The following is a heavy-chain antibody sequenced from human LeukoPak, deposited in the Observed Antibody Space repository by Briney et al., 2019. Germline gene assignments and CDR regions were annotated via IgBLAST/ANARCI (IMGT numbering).Heavy chain of an antibody. V-gene: IGHV4-59*08. CDR1: GGSISSYY. CDR2: IYYSGST. J-gene: IGHJ6*02. Sequence: SETLSLTCTVSGGSISSYYWSWIRQPPGKGLEWIGYIYYSGSTNYNPSLKSRVTISVDTSKNQFSLKLSSVTAADTAVYYCARHSYYYDSSGYYGLRVYYYYGMDVWGQGTTVTASS. D-gene: IGHD3-22*01. CDR3: ARHSYYYDSSGYYGLRVYYYYGMDV.